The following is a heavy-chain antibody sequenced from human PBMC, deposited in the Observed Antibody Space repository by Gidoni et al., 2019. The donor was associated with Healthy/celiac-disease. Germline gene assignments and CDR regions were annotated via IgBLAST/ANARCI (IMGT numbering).Heavy chain of an antibody. CDR1: GYTFTSYA. D-gene: IGHD2-15*01. J-gene: IGHJ4*02. CDR2: INAGNGNT. V-gene: IGHV1-3*01. Sequence: QVQLVQSGAEVKKPGASVKVSCKASGYTFTSYAMHWVRQAPGQRLEWMGWINAGNGNTKYSQKFQGRVTITRDTSASTAYMELSSLRSEDTAVYYCARDCCRGVARGYFDYWGQGTLVTVSS. CDR3: ARDCCRGVARGYFDY.